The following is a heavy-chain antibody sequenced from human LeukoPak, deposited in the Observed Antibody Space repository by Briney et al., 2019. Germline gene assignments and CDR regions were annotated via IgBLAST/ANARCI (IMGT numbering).Heavy chain of an antibody. Sequence: GGSLRLSCAVSVYTFDDYAGRWVRQAPGRGLGWVSGISWYSGSIAYAHSVKDRYNIHRDNAKTSLYLQMNSLRAEDTAVYYCARAADGYSYGGYYYDYYMDVWGKGTTVTISS. CDR3: ARAADGYSYGGYYYDYYMDV. CDR2: ISWYSGSI. J-gene: IGHJ6*03. CDR1: VYTFDDYA. D-gene: IGHD5-18*01. V-gene: IGHV3-9*01.